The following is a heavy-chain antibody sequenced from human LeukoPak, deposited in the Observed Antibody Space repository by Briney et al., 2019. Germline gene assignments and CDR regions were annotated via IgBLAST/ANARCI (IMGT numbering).Heavy chain of an antibody. J-gene: IGHJ4*02. Sequence: GGTLRLSCAASGFTFSSYGMHWVRQAPGKGLEGGAVIWYEGSNKYYADSVKGRFTISRDNSKNTLYVHMKSLRVEETAVYYCARDAGDFYYFDYWGQGTLVTVSS. CDR3: ARDAGDFYYFDY. CDR2: IWYEGSNK. CDR1: GFTFSSYG. D-gene: IGHD4-17*01. V-gene: IGHV3-33*01.